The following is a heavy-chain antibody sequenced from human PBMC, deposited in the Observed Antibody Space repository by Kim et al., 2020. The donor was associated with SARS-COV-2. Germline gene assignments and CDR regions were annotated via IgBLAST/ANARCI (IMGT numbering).Heavy chain of an antibody. J-gene: IGHJ6*02. D-gene: IGHD6-19*01. Sequence: GGSLRLSCAASGFTFSSYGMHWVRQAPGKGLEWVAVISYDGSNKYYADSVKGRFTISRDNSKNTLYLQMNSLRAEDTAVYYCAKDIIQQWLVLDYYYYYGMDVWGQGTRVTGSS. V-gene: IGHV3-30*18. CDR1: GFTFSSYG. CDR3: AKDIIQQWLVLDYYYYYGMDV. CDR2: ISYDGSNK.